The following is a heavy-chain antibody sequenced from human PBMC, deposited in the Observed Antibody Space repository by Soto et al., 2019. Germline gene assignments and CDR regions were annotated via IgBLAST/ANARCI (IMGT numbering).Heavy chain of an antibody. D-gene: IGHD2-21*01. CDR1: GYTFTSYS. Sequence: QVQLLQSGAEVKKPGASVKVSCKASGYTFTSYSIQWVRQAPGQRLEWMGWINAGNGNTKYSQKFQDRVTITRDTSASTVYLDLTGLRFEDTAVYYCARVHDSRTAYSFDYWGQGTLVTVSS. CDR3: ARVHDSRTAYSFDY. CDR2: INAGNGNT. J-gene: IGHJ4*02. V-gene: IGHV1-3*01.